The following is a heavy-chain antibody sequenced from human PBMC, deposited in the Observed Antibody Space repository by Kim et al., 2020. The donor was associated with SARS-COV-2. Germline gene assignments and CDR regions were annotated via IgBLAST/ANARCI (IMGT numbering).Heavy chain of an antibody. CDR2: IYYSGST. V-gene: IGHV4-59*13. J-gene: IGHJ3*02. CDR1: GGSISSYY. CDR3: ARDLIAAAGTHDAFDI. Sequence: SETLSLTCTVSGGSISSYYWSWIRQPPGKGLEWIGYIYYSGSTNYNPSLKSLVTISVDTSKNQFSLKLSSVTAADTAVYYCARDLIAAAGTHDAFDIWGQGTMVTVSS. D-gene: IGHD6-13*01.